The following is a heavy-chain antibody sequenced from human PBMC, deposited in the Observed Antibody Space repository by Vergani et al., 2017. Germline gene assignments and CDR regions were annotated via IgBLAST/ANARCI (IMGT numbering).Heavy chain of an antibody. J-gene: IGHJ4*02. CDR2: IRSKVVGGTT. CDR3: TSDTLYTSAPDTGYFDY. Sequence: EVQLVESGGDLVQPGRSLRLSCTASGFTFDGFAISWFRQAPGKGLEWVGFIRSKVVGGTTEYATSVKGRFTMSRDDSKSIAYLQMNSLKTEDTALYYYTSDTLYTSAPDTGYFDYWGQGTLVTVSS. D-gene: IGHD2-2*02. CDR1: GFTFDGFA. V-gene: IGHV3-49*03.